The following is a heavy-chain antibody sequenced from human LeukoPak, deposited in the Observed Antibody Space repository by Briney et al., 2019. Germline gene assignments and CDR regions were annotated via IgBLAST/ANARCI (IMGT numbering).Heavy chain of an antibody. J-gene: IGHJ6*03. D-gene: IGHD2-2*01. CDR2: MNPHSGNT. CDR3: ARGVRRGDCSSTSCYYYYYMDV. Sequence: ASVKVSCKASGYTFTSYDINWVRQATGQGLEWMGWMNPHSGNTGYAQKFQGRVTMTRNTSISTAYMELSSLRSEDTAVYYCARGVRRGDCSSTSCYYYYYMDVWGKGTTVTVSS. V-gene: IGHV1-8*01. CDR1: GYTFTSYD.